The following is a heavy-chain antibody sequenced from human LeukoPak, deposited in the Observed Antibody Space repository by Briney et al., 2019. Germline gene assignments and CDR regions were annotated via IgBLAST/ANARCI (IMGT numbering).Heavy chain of an antibody. J-gene: IGHJ4*02. V-gene: IGHV4-39*01. CDR2: IYYSGGT. CDR1: GGSISSSSYY. D-gene: IGHD6-19*01. Sequence: PSETLSLTCTVSGGSISSSSYYWGWIRQPPGKGLEWIGSIYYSGGTYYNPSLKSRVTISVDTSKNQFSLKLSSVTAADTAVYYCAISIAVAGTFDYWGQGTLVTVSS. CDR3: AISIAVAGTFDY.